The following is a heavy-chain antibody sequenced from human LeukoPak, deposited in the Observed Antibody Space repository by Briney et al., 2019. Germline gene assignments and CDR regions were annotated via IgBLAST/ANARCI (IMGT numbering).Heavy chain of an antibody. CDR1: GFSFSAYE. D-gene: IGHD1-26*01. Sequence: GGSLRPSCVASGFSFSAYEMNWLRQAPGKGLDWVSYISSSDSPTYYADSVKGRFTISRDNAQNSLYLQMNSLRAEDTAVYYCARGSYYTRDIMSFDSWGRGTLVIVSP. V-gene: IGHV3-48*03. CDR3: ARGSYYTRDIMSFDS. CDR2: ISSSDSPT. J-gene: IGHJ4*02.